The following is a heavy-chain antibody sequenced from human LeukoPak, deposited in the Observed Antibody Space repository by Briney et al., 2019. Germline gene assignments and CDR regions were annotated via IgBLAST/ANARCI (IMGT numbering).Heavy chain of an antibody. J-gene: IGHJ3*02. D-gene: IGHD6-13*01. CDR3: AIGQQPGGFDI. V-gene: IGHV4-34*01. CDR1: GGSFSGYY. Sequence: SSESLSLTCAVYGGSFSGYYRSWIRQPPGKGLEWIGEINHSGSTNYNPSLKSRVTISVDTSKNQFSLKLSSVTAADTAVYYCAIGQQPGGFDIWGQGTMVTVSS. CDR2: INHSGST.